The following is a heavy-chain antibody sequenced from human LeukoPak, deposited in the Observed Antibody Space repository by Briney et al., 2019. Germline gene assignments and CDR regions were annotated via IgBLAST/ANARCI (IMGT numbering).Heavy chain of an antibody. CDR3: AKLTSGWYPVDY. V-gene: IGHV3-23*01. CDR1: GFTCSSFA. CDR2: ISGSGGGT. Sequence: GGSLRRSCAASGFTCSSFARGRVRPAPGKGPEGGSAISGSGGGTYYTDSVKGRCTLSPDNSKNTLYLQMNSLRAEDTAVYYCAKLTSGWYPVDYWGQGTLVTVSS. D-gene: IGHD6-19*01. J-gene: IGHJ4*02.